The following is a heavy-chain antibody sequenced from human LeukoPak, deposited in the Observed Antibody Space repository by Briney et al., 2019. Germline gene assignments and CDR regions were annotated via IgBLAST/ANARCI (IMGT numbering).Heavy chain of an antibody. CDR2: ISSSSSYI. D-gene: IGHD3-22*01. J-gene: IGHJ3*02. Sequence: GGSLRLSCAASGFTFSSYEMNWVRQAPGKGLEWVSSISSSSSYIYYADSVKGRFTISRDNAKNSLYLQMNSLRAEDTAVYYCARVWGYDSSGYYPNDAFDIWGQGTMVTVSS. V-gene: IGHV3-21*01. CDR1: GFTFSSYE. CDR3: ARVWGYDSSGYYPNDAFDI.